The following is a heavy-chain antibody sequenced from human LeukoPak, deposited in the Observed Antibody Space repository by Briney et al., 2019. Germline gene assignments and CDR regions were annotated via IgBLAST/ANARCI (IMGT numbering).Heavy chain of an antibody. J-gene: IGHJ4*02. CDR2: INPSGGST. CDR3: ARDPTSSYYYGSGDY. Sequence: GASVKVSCKASGYTFTSYYMHWVRQAPGQGLEWMGIINPSGGSTSYVQKFQGRVTMTRDTSTSTVYMELSSLRSEDTAVYYCARDPTSSYYYGSGDYWGQGTLVTVSS. V-gene: IGHV1-46*01. CDR1: GYTFTSYY. D-gene: IGHD3-10*01.